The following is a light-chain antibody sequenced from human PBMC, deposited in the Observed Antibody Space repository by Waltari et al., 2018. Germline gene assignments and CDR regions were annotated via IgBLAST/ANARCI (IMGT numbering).Light chain of an antibody. CDR2: GAS. Sequence: DTVMTQSPVTLSVSLGERATLSCRASQSVSTNLAWYQQKPGQAPRLLIYGASTSATDIPARFSGSGSGTEFTLTISSLQSEDSAIYYCHQYNKGPQTFGQGTKVEI. CDR3: HQYNKGPQT. CDR1: QSVSTN. V-gene: IGKV3-15*01. J-gene: IGKJ1*01.